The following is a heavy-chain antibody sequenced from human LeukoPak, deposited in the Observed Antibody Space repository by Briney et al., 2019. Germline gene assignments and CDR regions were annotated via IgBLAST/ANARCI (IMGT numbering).Heavy chain of an antibody. CDR1: GLTFSSYG. CDR2: IRYDGSNK. CDR3: ANYCGGDCYHDY. J-gene: IGHJ4*02. V-gene: IGHV3-30*02. D-gene: IGHD2-21*01. Sequence: GGSLRLSCAASGLTFSSYGMHWVRQAPGKGLEWVAFIRYDGSNKYYADSVKGRFTISRDNSKNTLYLQMNSLRAEDTAVYYCANYCGGDCYHDYWGQGTLVTVSS.